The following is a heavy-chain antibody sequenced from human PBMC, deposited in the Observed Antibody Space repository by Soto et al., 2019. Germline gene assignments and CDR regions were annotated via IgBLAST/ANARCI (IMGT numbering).Heavy chain of an antibody. J-gene: IGHJ4*02. Sequence: EVQLVESGGGLVQPGGSLRLSCAASGFTVSSNYMSWVRQAPGKGLEWVSVIDSGGSTYYADSVKGRFTISRDKSKNTLYLQMIGLRAVDTAVYYCARIGSWYSFFDYWGQGTLVSVSA. V-gene: IGHV3-66*01. CDR2: IDSGGST. D-gene: IGHD6-13*01. CDR3: ARIGSWYSFFDY. CDR1: GFTVSSNY.